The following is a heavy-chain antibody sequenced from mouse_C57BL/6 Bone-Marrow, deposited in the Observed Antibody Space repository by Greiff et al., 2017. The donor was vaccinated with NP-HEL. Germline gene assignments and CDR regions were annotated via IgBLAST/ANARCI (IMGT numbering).Heavy chain of an antibody. CDR2: IDPENGDT. D-gene: IGHD1-1*01. CDR3: TEYYYGSTWFAY. V-gene: IGHV14-4*01. Sequence: VQLQQSGAELVRPGASVKLSCTASGFNIKDDYMHWVKQSPEQGLEWIGWIDPENGDTEYASKFQGKAPITADTSSNTAYLQLSSLTSEDTAVYYCTEYYYGSTWFAYWGQGTLVTVSA. J-gene: IGHJ3*01. CDR1: GFNIKDDY.